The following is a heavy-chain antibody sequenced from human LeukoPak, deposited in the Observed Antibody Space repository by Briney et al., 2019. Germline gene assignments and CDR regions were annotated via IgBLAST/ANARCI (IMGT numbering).Heavy chain of an antibody. V-gene: IGHV3-53*01. D-gene: IGHD5-24*01. J-gene: IGHJ6*02. CDR1: GFTASSNY. Sequence: PGGSLRLSCAASGFTASSNYMSWVRQAPGKGLEWVSVIYSGGSTYYADSVKGRFTISRDNSKNTLYLQMNSLRAEDTAVYYCATTIGLRYYYYGMDVWGQGTTVTVSS. CDR2: IYSGGST. CDR3: ATTIGLRYYYYGMDV.